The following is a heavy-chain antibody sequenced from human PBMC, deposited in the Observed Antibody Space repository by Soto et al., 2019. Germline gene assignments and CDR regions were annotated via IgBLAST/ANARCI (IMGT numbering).Heavy chain of an antibody. J-gene: IGHJ6*02. V-gene: IGHV1-18*01. D-gene: IGHD6-6*01. CDR2: ISAYNGNT. Sequence: GASVKVSCKASGYAFTSYGISWVRQAPGQGLEWMGWISAYNGNTNYAQKLQGRVTMTTDTSTSTAYMELRSLRSDDTAVYYCARDWVAARLRGSYYYGMDVWGQGTTVTVSS. CDR1: GYAFTSYG. CDR3: ARDWVAARLRGSYYYGMDV.